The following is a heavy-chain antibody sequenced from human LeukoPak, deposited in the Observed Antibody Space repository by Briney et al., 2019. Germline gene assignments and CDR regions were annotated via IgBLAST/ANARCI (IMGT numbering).Heavy chain of an antibody. D-gene: IGHD3-22*01. CDR3: ARSPTTYYYDSSGYYGGDY. Sequence: PGGSLRLSCAAPGFTFSSYRMSWVRQAPGKGLEWVSNIKQDGSEKYYVDSVKGRFTISRDNAKNSLYLQMDSLRAEDTAVYSCARSPTTYYYDSSGYYGGDYWGQGTLVTVSS. V-gene: IGHV3-7*01. CDR1: GFTFSSYR. CDR2: IKQDGSEK. J-gene: IGHJ4*02.